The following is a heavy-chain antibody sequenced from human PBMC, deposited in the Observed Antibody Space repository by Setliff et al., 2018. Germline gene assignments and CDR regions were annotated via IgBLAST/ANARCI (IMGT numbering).Heavy chain of an antibody. V-gene: IGHV3-33*08. D-gene: IGHD2-15*01. J-gene: IGHJ4*02. CDR1: GFTFNTYW. Sequence: PGGSLRLSCATSGFTFNTYWMHWVRQAPGKGLEWVAVIWDDGVKKYHADSVKGRFTISRDNSKNTLYLQMNSLRPEDTAVYYCARTCSGSGCYAGLESWGQGTPVTVSS. CDR3: ARTCSGSGCYAGLES. CDR2: IWDDGVKK.